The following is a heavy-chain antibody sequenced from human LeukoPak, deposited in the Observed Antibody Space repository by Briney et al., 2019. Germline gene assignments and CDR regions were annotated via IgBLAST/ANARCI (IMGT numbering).Heavy chain of an antibody. CDR2: IRHDGSNK. CDR3: AKGGWYSSSWYLDY. V-gene: IGHV3-30*02. CDR1: GFTFSSYG. D-gene: IGHD6-13*01. Sequence: GGSLRLSCAASGFTFSSYGMHWVRQAPGRGLEWVAFIRHDGSNKYYADSVKGRFTISRDNSKNTLYLQMNSLRAEDTAVYYCAKGGWYSSSWYLDYWGQGTLVTVSS. J-gene: IGHJ4*02.